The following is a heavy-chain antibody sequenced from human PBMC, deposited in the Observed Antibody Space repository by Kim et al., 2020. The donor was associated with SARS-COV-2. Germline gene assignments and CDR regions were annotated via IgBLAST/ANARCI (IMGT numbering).Heavy chain of an antibody. Sequence: GGSLRLSCAASGFTFSQYYMYWVRQAPGKGLECVAVICIGGSTDKSPDSVSGLFTISSDTSKSMLDLQMSSLRAEATATYYSAAYDGAAGSLYWGQGT. CDR1: GFTFSQYY. CDR3: AAYDGAAGSLY. CDR2: ICIGGSTD. D-gene: IGHD5-12*01. J-gene: IGHJ4*02. V-gene: IGHV3-33*07.